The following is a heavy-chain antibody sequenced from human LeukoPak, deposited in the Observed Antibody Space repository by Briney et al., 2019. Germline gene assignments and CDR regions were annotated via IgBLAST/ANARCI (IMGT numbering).Heavy chain of an antibody. V-gene: IGHV3-53*01. J-gene: IGHJ4*02. Sequence: GGSLRLSCAASGFTVSSNYMSWVRQAPGKGLEWVSVIYSGGSTYYADSVKGRLTISRDNSKNTLYLQMNSLRAEDTAVYYCAREDILTGFDYWGQGTLVTVSS. CDR3: AREDILTGFDY. CDR2: IYSGGST. CDR1: GFTVSSNY. D-gene: IGHD3-9*01.